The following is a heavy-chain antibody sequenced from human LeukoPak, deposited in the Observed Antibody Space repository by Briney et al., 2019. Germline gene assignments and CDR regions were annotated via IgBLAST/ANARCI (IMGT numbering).Heavy chain of an antibody. CDR2: ISGSGGST. CDR1: GFTFSDYY. CDR3: AKGIAAPEYYFDY. J-gene: IGHJ4*02. V-gene: IGHV3-23*01. Sequence: PGGSLRLSCAASGFTFSDYYMSWIRQAPGKGLEWVSAISGSGGSTYYADSVKGRFTISRDNSKNTLYLQMNSLRAEDTAVYYCAKGIAAPEYYFDYWGQGTLVTVSS. D-gene: IGHD6-13*01.